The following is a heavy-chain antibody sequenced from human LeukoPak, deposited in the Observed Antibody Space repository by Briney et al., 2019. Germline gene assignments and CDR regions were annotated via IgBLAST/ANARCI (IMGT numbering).Heavy chain of an antibody. CDR2: IKSKIDGGTT. J-gene: IGHJ4*02. CDR1: GFTFSNDW. V-gene: IGHV3-15*01. CDR3: TTESNGGSDS. Sequence: PGGSLRLSCAASGFTFSNDWMNWLRQAPGKGLEWVGRIKSKIDGGTTDYAAPVKGRFTISRDDSKDTLYLQMNSLKTEDTAVYYCTTESNGGSDSWGRGTLVTVSS. D-gene: IGHD4-23*01.